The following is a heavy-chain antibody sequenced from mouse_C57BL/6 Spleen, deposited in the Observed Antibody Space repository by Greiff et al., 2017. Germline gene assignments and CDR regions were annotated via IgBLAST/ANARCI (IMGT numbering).Heavy chain of an antibody. CDR3: TGPVYYDYDRKDLDYAMDY. CDR1: GFTFSNYW. Sequence: EVKLMESGGGLVQPGGSMKLSCVASGFTFSNYWMNWVRQSPEKGLEWVAQIRLKSDNYATHYAESVQGRFTISRDDSKSSVYLQMNKLRAEDTGIYYCTGPVYYDYDRKDLDYAMDYWGQGTSVTVSS. J-gene: IGHJ4*01. D-gene: IGHD2-4*01. V-gene: IGHV6-3*01. CDR2: IRLKSDNYAT.